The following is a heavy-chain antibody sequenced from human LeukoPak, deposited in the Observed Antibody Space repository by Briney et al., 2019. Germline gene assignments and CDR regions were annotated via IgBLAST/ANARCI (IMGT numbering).Heavy chain of an antibody. J-gene: IGHJ4*02. CDR1: GFTFSSCA. Sequence: PGGSLRLSCAASGFTFSSCAMHWVRQAPGKGLEWVAVISYDGSNKYYADSVKGRFTISRDNSKNTLYLQMNSLRAEDTAVYYCARDLEVMRPGGYFDYWGQRTLVTVSS. V-gene: IGHV3-30*04. CDR2: ISYDGSNK. CDR3: ARDLEVMRPGGYFDY. D-gene: IGHD3-16*01.